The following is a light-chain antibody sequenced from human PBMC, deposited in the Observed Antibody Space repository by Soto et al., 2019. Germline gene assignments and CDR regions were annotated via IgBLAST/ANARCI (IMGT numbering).Light chain of an antibody. V-gene: IGLV2-14*01. CDR2: EVS. J-gene: IGLJ3*02. CDR3: ASWDDRLSGWV. CDR1: STDDGGYND. Sequence: QSALTQPASVSGSPGQSITISCTGTSTDDGGYNDVSWYQQHPGKAPKLMIYEVSNRPSGVSNRFSGSKSGNTASLTISGLQAEDEADYYCASWDDRLSGWVSGGGTKLTVL.